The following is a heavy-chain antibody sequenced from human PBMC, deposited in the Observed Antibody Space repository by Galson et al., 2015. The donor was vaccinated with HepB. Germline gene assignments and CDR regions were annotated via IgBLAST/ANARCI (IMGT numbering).Heavy chain of an antibody. J-gene: IGHJ6*02. CDR1: GCTFSSYS. V-gene: IGHV3-21*01. CDR3: AREDFGIKYYYGMDV. D-gene: IGHD3-10*01. Sequence: SLRLSCAASGCTFSSYSMNWVRQAPGKGLEWVSSISSSSSYIYYADSVKGRFTISRDNAKNSLYLQMNSLRAEDTAVYYCAREDFGIKYYYGMDVWGQGTTVTVSS. CDR2: ISSSSSYI.